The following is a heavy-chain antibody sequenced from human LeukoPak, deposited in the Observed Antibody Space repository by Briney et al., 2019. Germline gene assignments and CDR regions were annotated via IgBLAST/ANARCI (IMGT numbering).Heavy chain of an antibody. CDR1: GYTFTSYG. V-gene: IGHV1-18*01. Sequence: ASVKVSCKASGYTFTSYGISWVRQAPGQGLEWMGWISAYNGNTSYAQKLQGRVTMTTDTSTSTAYMVLRSLRSDDTAVYYCARESYYDSSGYYGFYYFDYWGQGTLVTVSS. CDR2: ISAYNGNT. J-gene: IGHJ4*02. CDR3: ARESYYDSSGYYGFYYFDY. D-gene: IGHD3-22*01.